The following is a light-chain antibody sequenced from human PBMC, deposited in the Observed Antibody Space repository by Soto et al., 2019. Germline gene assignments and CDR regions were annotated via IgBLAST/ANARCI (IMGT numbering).Light chain of an antibody. CDR1: QSISGA. Sequence: EIVMTHSPATLSVSPWGRATLSCRASQSISGALAWYQQKPGQAPRLLIYGAFNRATGIPARFSGSGSGTDFTLTISSLEPEDSAIYYCQQRNIWPPVTFGQGTRLEIK. V-gene: IGKV3-11*01. CDR2: GAF. J-gene: IGKJ5*01. CDR3: QQRNIWPPVT.